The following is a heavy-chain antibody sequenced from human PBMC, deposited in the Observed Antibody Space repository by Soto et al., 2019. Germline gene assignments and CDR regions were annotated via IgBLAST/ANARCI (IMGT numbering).Heavy chain of an antibody. Sequence: SETLSLTCAVYGGSFSGYYWSWIRQPPGKGLEWIGEINHSGSTNYNPSLKSRVTISVDTSKNQFSLKLSSVTAADTAVYYCARAGVLAQLVLSYYYYYGMDVWGQGTTVTAP. D-gene: IGHD6-6*01. CDR3: ARAGVLAQLVLSYYYYYGMDV. CDR2: INHSGST. J-gene: IGHJ6*02. V-gene: IGHV4-34*01. CDR1: GGSFSGYY.